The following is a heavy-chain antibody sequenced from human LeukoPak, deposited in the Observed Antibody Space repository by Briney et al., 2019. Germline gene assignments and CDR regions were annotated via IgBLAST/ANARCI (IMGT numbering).Heavy chain of an antibody. CDR2: IYSGGST. V-gene: IGHV3-53*01. D-gene: IGHD3-10*01. CDR3: ARDLSGSGINHY. J-gene: IGHJ4*02. CDR1: GFTVSSNY. Sequence: PGGSLRLSCAAPGFTVSSNYMSWVRQAPGKGLEWVSVIYSGGSTYYADSVKGRFTISRDNSKNTLYLQMNSLRAEDTAVYYCARDLSGSGINHYWGQGTLVTVSS.